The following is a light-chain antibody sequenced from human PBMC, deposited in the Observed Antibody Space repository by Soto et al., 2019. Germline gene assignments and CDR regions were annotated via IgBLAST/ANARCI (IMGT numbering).Light chain of an antibody. J-gene: IGKJ4*01. V-gene: IGKV3-11*01. CDR1: QSVSSY. CDR3: QQRSNWPLT. CDR2: DAS. Sequence: ETVLTQSPSTLSLSPGKRATLSCRASQSVSSYLAWYQQQPGQAPRLLIYDASHRATGIPARFSGSGSGTDFTLPISSLEPADFAVYYCQQRSNWPLTFGGGTKVEIK.